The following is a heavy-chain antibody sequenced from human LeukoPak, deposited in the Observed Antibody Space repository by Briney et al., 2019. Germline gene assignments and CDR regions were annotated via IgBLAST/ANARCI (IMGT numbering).Heavy chain of an antibody. Sequence: SETLSLTCTVSGGSISSGSYYWSWIRQPAGKGLEWIGRIYTSGSTNYNPSLKSRVTISVDTSKNQFSLKLSSVTAADTAVYYCARARQYYGSGTRTNWFDPWGQGTLVTVSS. V-gene: IGHV4-61*02. CDR1: GGSISSGSYY. CDR2: IYTSGST. J-gene: IGHJ5*02. CDR3: ARARQYYGSGTRTNWFDP. D-gene: IGHD3-10*01.